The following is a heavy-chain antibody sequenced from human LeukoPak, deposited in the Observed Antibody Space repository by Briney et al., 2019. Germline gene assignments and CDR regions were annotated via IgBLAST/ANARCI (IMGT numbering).Heavy chain of an antibody. CDR2: IYTSGST. Sequence: SETLSLTCTVSGGSISSYYWSWIRQPAWKGLEWIGRIYTSGSTNYNPSLKSRVTMSVDTSKNQFSLKLSSVTAADTAVYYCASEGYCSGGSCYPPGMDVWGQGTTVTVSS. D-gene: IGHD2-15*01. CDR1: GGSISSYY. CDR3: ASEGYCSGGSCYPPGMDV. V-gene: IGHV4-4*07. J-gene: IGHJ6*02.